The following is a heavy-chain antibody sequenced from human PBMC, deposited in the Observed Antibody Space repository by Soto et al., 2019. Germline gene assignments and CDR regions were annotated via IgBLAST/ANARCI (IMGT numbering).Heavy chain of an antibody. CDR3: ADPVPAPTHYDYYDMDV. CDR2: ISNSGDTI. Sequence: PSETLSLTCAVSGGSISSSNWWSWVRQPPGKGLEWVSGISNSGDTIYYADSVKGRFTISRDNFKNTLYLQMNSLRADDTAVYYCADPVPAPTHYDYYDMDVWGQGTTVTVSS. CDR1: GGSISSSN. D-gene: IGHD2-2*01. V-gene: IGHV3-23*01. J-gene: IGHJ6*02.